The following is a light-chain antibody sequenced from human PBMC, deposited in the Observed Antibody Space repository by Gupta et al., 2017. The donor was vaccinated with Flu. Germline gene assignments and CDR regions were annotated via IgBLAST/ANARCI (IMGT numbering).Light chain of an antibody. CDR1: NIGSKT. J-gene: IGLJ2*01. CDR2: DDS. CDR3: QVWVATDVI. V-gene: IGLV3-21*02. Sequence: APGQTASITCGGNNIGSKTVHWYQQKPGQAPVLGVYDDSARPSGIPERFSGSNSGNTATLSISRVEAGDEAYYYCQVWVATDVIFGGGTRVTVL.